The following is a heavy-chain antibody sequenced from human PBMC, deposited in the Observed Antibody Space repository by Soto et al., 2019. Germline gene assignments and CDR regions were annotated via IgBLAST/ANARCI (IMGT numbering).Heavy chain of an antibody. V-gene: IGHV3-53*01. Sequence: GGSLRLSCAASGFTVSSNYMSWVRQAPGKGLEWVSVIYSGGSTYYADSVKGRFTISRDNSKNTLYLQMNSLIAEDTAVYYCARGYSSSSEDAFDIWGQGTMVTVSS. D-gene: IGHD6-6*01. CDR1: GFTVSSNY. CDR3: ARGYSSSSEDAFDI. J-gene: IGHJ3*02. CDR2: IYSGGST.